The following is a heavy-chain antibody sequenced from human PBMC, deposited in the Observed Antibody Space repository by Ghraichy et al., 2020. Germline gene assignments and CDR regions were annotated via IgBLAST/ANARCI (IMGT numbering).Heavy chain of an antibody. CDR2: IYSGGST. CDR3: ARGVGGAADAFDI. V-gene: IGHV3-53*01. J-gene: IGHJ3*02. Sequence: GGSLRLSCAASGFTVSSNHMSWVRQAPGKGLEWVSVIYSGGSTYYADSVKGRFTISRDNSKNTLYLQMNSLRAEDTAVYYCARGVGGAADAFDIWGQGTMVTVSS. D-gene: IGHD3-16*01. CDR1: GFTVSSNH.